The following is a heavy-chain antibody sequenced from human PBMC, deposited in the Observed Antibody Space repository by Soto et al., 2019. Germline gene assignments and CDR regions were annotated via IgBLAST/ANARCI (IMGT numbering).Heavy chain of an antibody. J-gene: IGHJ6*02. V-gene: IGHV1-8*01. CDR2: MNPNSGNT. CDR1: GYTFTSYD. CDR3: AIPRGAAATSVKYYYYYGMDV. D-gene: IGHD6-13*01. Sequence: QVQLVQSGAEVKKPGASVKVSCKASGYTFTSYDINWVRQATGQGLEWMGWMNPNSGNTGYAQKFQGRVTMTRNTSISTAYMELSSLRSEDTAVYYCAIPRGAAATSVKYYYYYGMDVWGQGTTVTVSS.